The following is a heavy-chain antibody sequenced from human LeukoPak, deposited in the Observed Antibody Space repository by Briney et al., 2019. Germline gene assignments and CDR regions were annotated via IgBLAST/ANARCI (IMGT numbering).Heavy chain of an antibody. CDR1: GGPISSSSNH. V-gene: IGHV4-39*07. Sequence: PSDPLSLLCSVSGGPISSSSNHWGWIRQPPGKGLEWIGRNYYSGSTYYNPDLKSRVTISVDTSKHHFSLQLSSVTAAGTSLCYCARLYLPATRLDYWGQGTLVTVSS. D-gene: IGHD5-24*01. CDR3: ARLYLPATRLDY. CDR2: NYYSGST. J-gene: IGHJ4*02.